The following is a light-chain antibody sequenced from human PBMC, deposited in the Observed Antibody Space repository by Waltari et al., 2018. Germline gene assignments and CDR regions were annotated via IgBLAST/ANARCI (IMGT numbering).Light chain of an antibody. V-gene: IGKV4-1*01. J-gene: IGKJ2*01. CDR2: WAS. CDR1: QRVLFTSNSKNY. Sequence: DIVMTQSPDSLAVSLGGRATINCKSSQRVLFTSNSKNYLAWYQQKPGQPPKLLIYWASTRASVVPDRFSGSGSGTDFTLTISSLQAEDVAVYYCQHYYTPSYTFGQGTKLEIK. CDR3: QHYYTPSYT.